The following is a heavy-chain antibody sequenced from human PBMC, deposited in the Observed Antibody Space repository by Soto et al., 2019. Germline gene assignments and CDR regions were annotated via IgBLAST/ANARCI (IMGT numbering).Heavy chain of an antibody. CDR1: SDSVSRHY. CDR3: ARIVDPDYYYYYMDV. J-gene: IGHJ6*03. CDR2: VSYRGTT. Sequence: QLQLQESGPGLVRPSETLSLTCTVSSDSVSRHYWTWLRQPPGKGLEWIDDVSYRGTTNYNPSLKSRFSISVVTSKNQFSLKLTSVTAADTALYYCARIVDPDYYYYYMDVWGKWTTVIVSS. D-gene: IGHD1-26*01. V-gene: IGHV4-59*08.